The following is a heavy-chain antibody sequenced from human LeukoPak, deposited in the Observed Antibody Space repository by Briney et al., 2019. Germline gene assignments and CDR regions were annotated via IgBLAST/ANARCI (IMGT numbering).Heavy chain of an antibody. D-gene: IGHD3-10*01. CDR3: ARGDGSGSSPRNFDY. V-gene: IGHV4-39*07. CDR1: GGSISSSSYY. J-gene: IGHJ4*02. Sequence: SETLSLTCTVSGGSISSSSYYWGWIRQPPGKGLEWIGNIYYSGSTYYNPSLKSRVTISVDTSNNPFSLKLSSVTAADTAVYYCARGDGSGSSPRNFDYWGQGTLVTVSS. CDR2: IYYSGST.